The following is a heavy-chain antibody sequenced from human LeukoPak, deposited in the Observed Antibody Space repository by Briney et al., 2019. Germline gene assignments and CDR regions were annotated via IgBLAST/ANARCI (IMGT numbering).Heavy chain of an antibody. J-gene: IGHJ5*02. V-gene: IGHV4-34*01. Sequence: SETLSLTCAVYGGSFSGYYWSWIRQPPGKGLEWIGEINHSGSTNYNPSLKSRVTISVDTSKNQFSLKLSSVTAADTAVYYCARPHDYGDYVDDWFDPWGQGTLVTVSS. CDR2: INHSGST. CDR1: GGSFSGYY. CDR3: ARPHDYGDYVDDWFDP. D-gene: IGHD4-17*01.